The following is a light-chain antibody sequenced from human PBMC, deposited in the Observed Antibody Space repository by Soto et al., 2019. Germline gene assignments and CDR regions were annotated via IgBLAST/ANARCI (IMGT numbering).Light chain of an antibody. Sequence: QSALTQPPSASGSPGQSVTISCTGTSSDVGGYNSVSWYQQHPGKAPKLMIYEVNKRPSGVPDRLSGSKSGNTASLTVSGLQAEDEADYYCTSYTSTTWVFGGGTKLTVL. J-gene: IGLJ3*02. CDR2: EVN. CDR3: TSYTSTTWV. V-gene: IGLV2-8*01. CDR1: SSDVGGYNS.